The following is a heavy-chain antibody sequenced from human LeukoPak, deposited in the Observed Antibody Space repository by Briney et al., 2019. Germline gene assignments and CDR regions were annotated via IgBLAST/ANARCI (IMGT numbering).Heavy chain of an antibody. V-gene: IGHV3-21*01. D-gene: IGHD3-10*01. Sequence: GGSLRLSCAASGFTFSSYSMNWVRQAPGKGLEWVSSISSSSSYIYYADLVKGRFTISRDNAKNSLYLQMNSLRAEDTAVYYCAREPPRQLWFGELKSHWYFELWGRGTLVTVSS. CDR2: ISSSSSYI. J-gene: IGHJ2*01. CDR3: AREPPRQLWFGELKSHWYFEL. CDR1: GFTFSSYS.